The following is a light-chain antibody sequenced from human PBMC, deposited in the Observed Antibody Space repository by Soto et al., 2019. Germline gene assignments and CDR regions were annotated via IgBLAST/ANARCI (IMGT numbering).Light chain of an antibody. CDR1: SSDVGGYNY. CDR3: SSYAGSNNHVV. V-gene: IGLV2-8*01. CDR2: EVS. J-gene: IGLJ2*01. Sequence: QSALTQPPSASGSPGQSVTISCTGTSSDVGGYNYVSWYQQHPGKAPKLMIYEVSKRPSGVPDRFSGSKSGNTASLTVSGXXXEDEADYYCSSYAGSNNHVVFGGGTKLTVL.